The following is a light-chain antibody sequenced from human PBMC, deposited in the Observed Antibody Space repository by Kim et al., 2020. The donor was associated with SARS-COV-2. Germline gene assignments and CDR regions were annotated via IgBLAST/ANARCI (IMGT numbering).Light chain of an antibody. CDR2: GKY. CDR3: NSRDSSGDHVV. Sequence: LGQTVRLTCQGESLRNYYATWYQQRPGQAPVLVLYGKYNRPSGIPDRFSGSASGNTASLTITGAQAEDEADYYCNSRDSSGDHVVFGGGTQLTVL. J-gene: IGLJ3*02. CDR1: SLRNYY. V-gene: IGLV3-19*01.